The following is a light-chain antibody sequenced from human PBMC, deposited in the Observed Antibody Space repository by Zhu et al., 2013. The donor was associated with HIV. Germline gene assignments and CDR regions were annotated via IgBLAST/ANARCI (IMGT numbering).Light chain of an antibody. Sequence: VLTQPPSVSVSPGQAASISCSGDKLGDKYTCWYQQKPGQSPILLIYADTKRPSGIPERFSGSNSGNTATLTISGTQLMDEADYYCQAWDTNAAFFGGGTKLTVL. J-gene: IGLJ2*01. CDR2: ADT. V-gene: IGLV3-1*01. CDR3: QAWDTNAAF. CDR1: KLGDKY.